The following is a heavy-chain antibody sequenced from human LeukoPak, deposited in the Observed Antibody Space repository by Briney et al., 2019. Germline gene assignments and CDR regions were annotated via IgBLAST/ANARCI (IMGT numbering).Heavy chain of an antibody. V-gene: IGHV3-23*01. Sequence: GGSLRLSCAASGFTFTSYAMSWVRQAPGKGLEWASTISGSVGSTYYADSVKGRFTISRDNSKNTLYVQMNSLRAEDTAVYYCAKAPNDYGDYFDYWGQGTLVTVSS. D-gene: IGHD4-17*01. CDR3: AKAPNDYGDYFDY. CDR1: GFTFTSYA. CDR2: ISGSVGST. J-gene: IGHJ4*02.